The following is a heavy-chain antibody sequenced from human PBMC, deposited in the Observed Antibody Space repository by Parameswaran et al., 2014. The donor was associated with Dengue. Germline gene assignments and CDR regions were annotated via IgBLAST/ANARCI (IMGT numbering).Heavy chain of an antibody. CDR3: ARAIAFGGFGMDV. V-gene: IGHV5-51*01. Sequence: VRQMPGKGLEWMGIIYPGDSDTRYSPSFQGQVTISADKSISTAYLQWSSLKASDTAMYYCARAIAFGGFGMDVWGQGTTVTVSS. CDR2: IYPGDSDT. J-gene: IGHJ6*02. D-gene: IGHD3-16*01.